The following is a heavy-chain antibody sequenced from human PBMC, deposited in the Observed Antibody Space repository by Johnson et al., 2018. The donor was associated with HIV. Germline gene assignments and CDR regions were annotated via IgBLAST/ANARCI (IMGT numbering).Heavy chain of an antibody. V-gene: IGHV3-13*01. CDR3: ARACSAAHCYSAQAFDI. J-gene: IGHJ3*02. CDR1: GFTFSNYA. Sequence: VQLVESGGGVVQPGRSLRLSCAASGFTFSNYAMHWVRQATGKGLEWVSAIGTVGDTYYVGSVKGRFTISRDNAKNSLYLQVNSLRAGDTAVYYCARACSAAHCYSAQAFDIWGQGTMVTVSS. CDR2: IGTVGDT. D-gene: IGHD2-15*01.